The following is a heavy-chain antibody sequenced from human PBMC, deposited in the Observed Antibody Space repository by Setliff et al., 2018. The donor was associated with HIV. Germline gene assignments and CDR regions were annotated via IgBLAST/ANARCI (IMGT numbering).Heavy chain of an antibody. CDR2: IYYSGST. CDR1: GVSISSGSYY. Sequence: PSETLSLTCTVSGVSISSGSYYWGWIRQPPGKGLEWIGSIYYSGSTYYNPSLKSRVTVSIQTSRSQFSLTLRSVTAADTATYYCARDLASSYFDIWGQGTMVTVSS. J-gene: IGHJ3*02. V-gene: IGHV4-39*07. CDR3: ARDLASSYFDI.